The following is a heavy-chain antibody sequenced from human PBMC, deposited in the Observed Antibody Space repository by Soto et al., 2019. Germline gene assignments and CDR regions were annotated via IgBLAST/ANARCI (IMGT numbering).Heavy chain of an antibody. CDR3: ARAESDCSGGSGYSEYYYYGMDV. Sequence: ASVKVSCKASGYNFARYGISWVRQAPGQGLEWMGWISTYNERTNYAKNFQGRVTMTTDTPTSTAYMELSSLRSEDTAVYYCARAESDCSGGSGYSEYYYYGMDVWGQGTTVTVSS. J-gene: IGHJ6*02. V-gene: IGHV1-18*01. CDR2: ISTYNERT. CDR1: GYNFARYG. D-gene: IGHD2-15*01.